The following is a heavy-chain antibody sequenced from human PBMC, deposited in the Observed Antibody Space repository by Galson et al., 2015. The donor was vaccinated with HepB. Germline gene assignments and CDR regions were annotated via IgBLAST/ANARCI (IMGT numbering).Heavy chain of an antibody. V-gene: IGHV6-1*01. Sequence: CAISGDSVSSNSAAWNWIRQSPSRGLGWLGRTYYRSRWYNDYAVSVKSRITINPDTSKNQFSLQLNSVTPEDTAVYYCAREGDGGSHFLDDAFDIWGQGTMVTVSS. CDR3: AREGDGGSHFLDDAFDI. J-gene: IGHJ3*02. CDR2: TYYRSRWYN. CDR1: GDSVSSNSAA. D-gene: IGHD1-26*01.